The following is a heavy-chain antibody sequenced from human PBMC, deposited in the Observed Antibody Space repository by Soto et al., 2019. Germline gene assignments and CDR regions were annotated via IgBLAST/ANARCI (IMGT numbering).Heavy chain of an antibody. CDR2: IYYSGST. V-gene: IGHV4-31*03. CDR3: ARLRGLDV. CDR1: GGSMSSGGYY. J-gene: IGHJ6*02. Sequence: SETLSLTCSVSGGSMSSGGYYWGWIRQHPGKGLEWIGYIYYSGSTYYNPSLKSRLTISIDSSKNQFSLNLTPVTAADTAVYYCARLRGLDVWGQGTTVTVSS.